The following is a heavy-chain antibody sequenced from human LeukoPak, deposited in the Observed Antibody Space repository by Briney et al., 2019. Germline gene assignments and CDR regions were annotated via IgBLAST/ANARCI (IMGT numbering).Heavy chain of an antibody. CDR3: ARGSSLYDSSGYPSYYFDY. V-gene: IGHV3-53*01. D-gene: IGHD3-22*01. J-gene: IGHJ4*02. CDR2: IYSGGST. Sequence: PGGSLRLSCAASGFTVSSNYMSWVRQAPGKGLEWVSVIYSGGSTYYADSVKGRFTISRDNSKNTLYLQMNSLGAEDTAVYYCARGSSLYDSSGYPSYYFDYWGQGTLVTVSS. CDR1: GFTVSSNY.